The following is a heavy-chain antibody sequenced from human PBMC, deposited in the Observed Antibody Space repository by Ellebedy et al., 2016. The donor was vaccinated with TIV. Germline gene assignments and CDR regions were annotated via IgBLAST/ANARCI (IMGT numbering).Heavy chain of an antibody. V-gene: IGHV3-74*01. CDR3: ARRSSGYCVGVKCTTDFDY. CDR2: INNDGTAT. D-gene: IGHD5/OR15-5a*01. Sequence: GESLKISCAASGFSFSWHWMHWVRQAPGKGLVWVSRINNDGTATTYADSVKGRFTISRDNTKNTLYLQMNSLTAEDTGVYYCARRSSGYCVGVKCTTDFDYWGQGTLVTVSS. J-gene: IGHJ4*02. CDR1: GFSFSWHW.